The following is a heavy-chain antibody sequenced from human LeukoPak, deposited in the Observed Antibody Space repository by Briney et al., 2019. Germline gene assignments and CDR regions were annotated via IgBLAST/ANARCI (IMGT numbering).Heavy chain of an antibody. J-gene: IGHJ4*02. CDR2: ISYDGSNK. CDR3: ARLWSPTTVTSFDY. V-gene: IGHV3-30-3*01. Sequence: PGGSLRLSCAASGFTFSSYAMHWVRQAPGKGLEWVAVISYDGSNKYYADSVKGRFIISRDNSKNTLYLQMNSLRAEDTAVYYCARLWSPTTVTSFDYWGQGTLVTVSS. CDR1: GFTFSSYA. D-gene: IGHD4-17*01.